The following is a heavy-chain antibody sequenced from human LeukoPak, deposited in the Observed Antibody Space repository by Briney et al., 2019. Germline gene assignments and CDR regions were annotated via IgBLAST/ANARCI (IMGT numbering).Heavy chain of an antibody. Sequence: PSETLSLTCTVSGGSIRSYYWSWVRHPPGKGLEWIGYISYSGSSNYNPSLKSRVTMSVDTSKNQFSLKLNSVTATGTALYYCARNLRDTYSSGWYFDYWGQGTLVTVSS. CDR2: ISYSGSS. J-gene: IGHJ4*02. V-gene: IGHV4-59*01. D-gene: IGHD6-19*01. CDR3: ARNLRDTYSSGWYFDY. CDR1: GGSIRSYY.